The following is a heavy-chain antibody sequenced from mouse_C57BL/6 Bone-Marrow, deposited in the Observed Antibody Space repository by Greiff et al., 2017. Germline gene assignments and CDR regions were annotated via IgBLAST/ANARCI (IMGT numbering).Heavy chain of an antibody. V-gene: IGHV5-4*01. J-gene: IGHJ1*03. D-gene: IGHD1-1*02. CDR2: ISDGGSYT. CDR1: GFTFSSYA. Sequence: EVKLMESGGGLVKPGGSLKLSCAASGFTFSSYAMSWVRQTPEKRLEWVATISDGGSYTYYPDNVKGRFTISRDNAKNNLYLQMSHLKSEDTAMYYCARDGWCYFDVWGTGTTVTVSS. CDR3: ARDGWCYFDV.